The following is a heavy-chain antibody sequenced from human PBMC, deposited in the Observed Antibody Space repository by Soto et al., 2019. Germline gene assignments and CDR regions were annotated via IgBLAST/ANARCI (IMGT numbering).Heavy chain of an antibody. J-gene: IGHJ3*02. V-gene: IGHV4-31*03. CDR1: GGSISSGGYY. CDR3: ARDSTSPGSYYYDSSGHAFDI. CDR2: IYYSGST. D-gene: IGHD3-22*01. Sequence: QVQLRESGPGLVKPSQTLSLTCTVSGGSISSGGYYWSWIRQHPGKGLEWIGYIYYSGSTYYNPSLKSRVTISVDTSKNQFSLKLSSVTAADTAVYYCARDSTSPGSYYYDSSGHAFDIWGQGTMVTVSS.